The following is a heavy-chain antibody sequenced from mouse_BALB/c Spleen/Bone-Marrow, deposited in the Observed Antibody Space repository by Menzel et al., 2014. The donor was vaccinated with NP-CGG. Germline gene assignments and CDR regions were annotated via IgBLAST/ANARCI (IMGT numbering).Heavy chain of an antibody. J-gene: IGHJ4*01. CDR1: GDSITSGY. Sequence: EVKLQESGPSLVKPSQTLSLTCSVTGDSITSGYWNWIRKFPGNKLEYMGYISYSGSTYYNPSLKSRISITRDTSKNQYYLQLNSVTTEDTATYYCARGGXXXYNYXMDYWGQGTSVTVSS. CDR2: ISYSGST. CDR3: ARGGXXXYNYXMDY. V-gene: IGHV3-8*02.